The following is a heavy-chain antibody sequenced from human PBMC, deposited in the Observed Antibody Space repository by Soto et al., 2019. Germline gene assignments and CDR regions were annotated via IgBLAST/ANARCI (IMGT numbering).Heavy chain of an antibody. CDR2: TYHSGST. CDR1: GGSIRSSNW. J-gene: IGHJ5*02. V-gene: IGHV4-4*02. CDR3: ARDYMVRGVMRWFDP. D-gene: IGHD3-10*01. Sequence: PSETLSLTCAVSGGSIRSSNWWSWVRQPPGKGLEWIGETYHSGSTNYNPSLKSRVTISVDKSKNQFSLKLSSVTAADTAVYYCARDYMVRGVMRWFDPWGQGTLVTVSS.